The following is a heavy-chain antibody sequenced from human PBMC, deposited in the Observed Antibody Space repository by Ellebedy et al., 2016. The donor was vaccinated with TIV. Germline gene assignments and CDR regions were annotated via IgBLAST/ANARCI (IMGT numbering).Heavy chain of an antibody. Sequence: ASVKVSCXAPGYTFTSYYMHWVRQAPGQGLEWMGIINPSGGSTSYAQKFQGRVTMTRDTSTSTVYMELSSLRSEDTAVYYCARDLKGYSSSWDRGVDYWGQGTLVTVSS. J-gene: IGHJ4*02. V-gene: IGHV1-46*01. D-gene: IGHD6-13*01. CDR3: ARDLKGYSSSWDRGVDY. CDR2: INPSGGST. CDR1: GYTFTSYY.